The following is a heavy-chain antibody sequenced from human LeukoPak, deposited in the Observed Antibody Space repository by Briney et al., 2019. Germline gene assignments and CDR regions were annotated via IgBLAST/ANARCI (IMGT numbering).Heavy chain of an antibody. CDR2: MNPNSGNT. D-gene: IGHD3-3*01. J-gene: IGHJ4*02. Sequence: ASVKVSCKASGYTFTGYYMHWVRQATGQGLEWMGWMNPNSGNTGYAQKFQGRVTMTRNTSISTAYMELSSLRSEDTAVYYCVLEKGFRWGQGTLVTVSS. CDR1: GYTFTGYY. CDR3: VLEKGFR. V-gene: IGHV1-8*02.